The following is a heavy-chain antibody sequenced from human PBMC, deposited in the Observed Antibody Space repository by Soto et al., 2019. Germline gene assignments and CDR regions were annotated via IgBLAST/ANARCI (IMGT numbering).Heavy chain of an antibody. Sequence: PGGSLRLSCAASGFIFSSYGIHWVRQAPGKGLEWVAAISYDGSNEHYADSVKGRFTISRDNSKKTVYLQMNSQRAEDTAVYFCAKDTFYYDRSGYYTFDYWGQGT. J-gene: IGHJ4*02. CDR1: GFIFSSYG. D-gene: IGHD3-22*01. CDR2: ISYDGSNE. V-gene: IGHV3-30*18. CDR3: AKDTFYYDRSGYYTFDY.